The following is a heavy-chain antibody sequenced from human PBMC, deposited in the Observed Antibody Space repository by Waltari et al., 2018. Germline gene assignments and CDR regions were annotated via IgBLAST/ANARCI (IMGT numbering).Heavy chain of an antibody. J-gene: IGHJ4*02. CDR1: GFPFRSYG. Sequence: EVQLVESGGGLVQPGGSRRLSCSSSGFPFRSYGMNWVRQAPGRGLEWVSYLSPSSSTITYADSMKGRFTISRDNAKNSLYLQINSLRDDDTAVYYCVREYDSGGAGYWGQGTLVTVSS. D-gene: IGHD3-22*01. CDR3: VREYDSGGAGY. CDR2: LSPSSSTI. V-gene: IGHV3-48*02.